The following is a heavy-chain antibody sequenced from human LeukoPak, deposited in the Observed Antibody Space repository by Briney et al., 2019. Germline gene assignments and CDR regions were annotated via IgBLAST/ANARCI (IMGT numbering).Heavy chain of an antibody. CDR3: ARDYCGGDCYSIDY. CDR1: GFTVSSNS. V-gene: IGHV3-7*01. D-gene: IGHD2-21*02. Sequence: PGGSLRLSCTVSGFTVSSNSMSWVRQAPGKGLEWVANIKQDGSEKYYVDSVKGRFTISRDNAKNSLYLQMNSLRAEDTAVYYCARDYCGGDCYSIDYWGQGTLVTVSS. CDR2: IKQDGSEK. J-gene: IGHJ4*02.